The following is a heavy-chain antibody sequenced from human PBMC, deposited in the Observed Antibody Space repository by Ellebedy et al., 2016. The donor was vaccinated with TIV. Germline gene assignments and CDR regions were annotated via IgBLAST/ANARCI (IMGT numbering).Heavy chain of an antibody. V-gene: IGHV3-23*01. J-gene: IGHJ4*02. CDR3: AKGRGGGSDSSAPRYYFDY. CDR1: GFTFSSYA. D-gene: IGHD3-22*01. CDR2: ISHTGGRT. Sequence: GESLKISCAASGFTFSSYAMSWVRQAPGKGLEWVSTISHTGGRTYYADSVGGRFTISRDNSKTTLYLQMNSLSAEDTAVYYCAKGRGGGSDSSAPRYYFDYWGLGTLVTVSS.